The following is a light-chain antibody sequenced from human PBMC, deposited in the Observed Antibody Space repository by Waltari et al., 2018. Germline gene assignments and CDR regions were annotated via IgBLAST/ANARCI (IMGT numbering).Light chain of an antibody. J-gene: IGLJ2*01. CDR2: ADT. CDR3: QVWDSGVRSAL. CDR1: NIGSKN. V-gene: IGLV3-21*02. Sequence: SYELTQPRSVSVSPGQTARITCGGDNIGSKNVAWDQQKSPQPPVLIIFADTEQPSGIPDRFSGSNSGTSATLTIRGVEAGDEADYYCQVWDSGVRSALFGGGTRLPVL.